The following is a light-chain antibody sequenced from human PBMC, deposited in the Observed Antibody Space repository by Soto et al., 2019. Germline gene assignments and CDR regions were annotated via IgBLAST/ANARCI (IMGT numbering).Light chain of an antibody. CDR2: GSS. CDR1: QSVSNNY. Sequence: EVVLTQSPGTLSLSPGERATLSCRASQSVSNNYLAWYQQKPGQSPKLLIFGSSDRATGIPDRFSGSGSGTDFTLTISSLEPEDFAVYYCQQYGISPPYTFGQGTKLEI. V-gene: IGKV3-20*01. J-gene: IGKJ2*01. CDR3: QQYGISPPYT.